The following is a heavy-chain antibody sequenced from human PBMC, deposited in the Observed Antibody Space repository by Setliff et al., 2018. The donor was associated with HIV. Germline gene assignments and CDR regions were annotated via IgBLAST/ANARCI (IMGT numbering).Heavy chain of an antibody. D-gene: IGHD3-10*02. V-gene: IGHV3-15*05. CDR1: GFYFTNAW. Sequence: GGSLRLSCAVSGFYFTNAWMTWVRQTPGKGLEWVGRIKSKIDGGTRHYAASVKGRFTISRNDSTDTLYLQMNSLEIEDTGVYYCTTGVLPQLYDVVGGDFWGQGTLVTVSS. CDR3: TTGVLPQLYDVVGGDF. J-gene: IGHJ4*02. CDR2: IKSKIDGGTR.